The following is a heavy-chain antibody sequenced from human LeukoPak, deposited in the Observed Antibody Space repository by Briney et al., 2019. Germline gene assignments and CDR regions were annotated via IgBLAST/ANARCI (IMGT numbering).Heavy chain of an antibody. CDR3: ARAVYSGSYHVGESDY. D-gene: IGHD1-26*01. J-gene: IGHJ4*02. Sequence: GGSLRLSCSASGFNVNTFAMTWVRQAPGKGLEWVSTISGSGFKTYYADSVKGRFTISRDNSKNTLYLRMNSLRAEDTAVYYCARAVYSGSYHVGESDYWGQGTLVTVSS. V-gene: IGHV3-23*01. CDR2: ISGSGFKT. CDR1: GFNVNTFA.